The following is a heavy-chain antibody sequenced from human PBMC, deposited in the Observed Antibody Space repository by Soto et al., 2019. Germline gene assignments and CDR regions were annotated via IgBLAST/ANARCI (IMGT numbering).Heavy chain of an antibody. CDR3: ARDRRDSSGDYRAYYYYYYGMAV. V-gene: IGHV3-30-3*01. D-gene: IGHD3-22*01. CDR2: ISYDGSNK. CDR1: GFTFSSYA. J-gene: IGHJ6*02. Sequence: QVQLVESGGGVVQHGRSLRLSCAASGFTFSSYAMHWVRQAPGKGLEWVAVISYDGSNKYYADSVKGRFTISRDNSKNTLYLQMNSLRAEDTAVYYCARDRRDSSGDYRAYYYYYYGMAVWGQGTTVNVSS.